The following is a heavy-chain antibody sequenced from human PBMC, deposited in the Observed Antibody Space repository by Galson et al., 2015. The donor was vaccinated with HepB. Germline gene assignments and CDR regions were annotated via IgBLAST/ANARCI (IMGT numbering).Heavy chain of an antibody. V-gene: IGHV6-1*01. D-gene: IGHD5/OR15-5a*01. J-gene: IGHJ5*02. CDR1: GDSVSSTSAA. Sequence: CAISGDSVSSTSAAWNWIRQSPSRGLEWLGRAYYRSKWYSDSAVSVRSRITVNADTSKNQFSLQLNSVTPEDTAVYYCARGRLGIEVSLFDPWGQGSLVIVSS. CDR2: AYYRSKWYS. CDR3: ARGRLGIEVSLFDP.